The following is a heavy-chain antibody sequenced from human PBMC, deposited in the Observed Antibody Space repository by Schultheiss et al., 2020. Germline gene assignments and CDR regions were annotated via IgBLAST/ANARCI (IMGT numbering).Heavy chain of an antibody. CDR1: GYTFTGYY. CDR2: INPNSGGT. CDR3: ARDDNDYSNYAYNWFDP. D-gene: IGHD4-11*01. V-gene: IGHV1-2*06. Sequence: ASVKVSCKASGYTFTGYYMHWVRQAPGQGLEWMGRINPNSGGTNYAQKFQGRVTMTRDTSISTAYMELRSLRSDDTAVYYCARDDNDYSNYAYNWFDPWGQGTLVIVYS. J-gene: IGHJ5*02.